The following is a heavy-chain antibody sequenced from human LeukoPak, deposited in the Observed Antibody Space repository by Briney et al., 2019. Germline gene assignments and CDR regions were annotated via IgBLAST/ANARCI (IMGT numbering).Heavy chain of an antibody. Sequence: ASVKVSCKASGYTSTSYDINWVRQATGQGLEWMGWMNPNSGNTGYAQKFQGRVTMTRNTSISTAYMELRSLRSDDTAVYYCARGNWNDHRPFDYWGQGTLVTVSS. CDR1: GYTSTSYD. V-gene: IGHV1-8*01. J-gene: IGHJ4*02. CDR2: MNPNSGNT. D-gene: IGHD1-1*01. CDR3: ARGNWNDHRPFDY.